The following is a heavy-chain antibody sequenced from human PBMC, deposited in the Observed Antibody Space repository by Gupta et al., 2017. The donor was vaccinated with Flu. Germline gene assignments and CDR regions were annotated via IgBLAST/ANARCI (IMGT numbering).Heavy chain of an antibody. J-gene: IGHJ5*02. CDR3: ARVPYSGYSTFDP. CDR2: INTDGSTT. V-gene: IGHV3-74*01. CDR1: GFTLSRYW. Sequence: EVQLVESGGGLVQPGGSLRLSCSSSGFTLSRYWMHWVRQSTGKQLLWISRINTDGSTTHYADSVKDRFTISRDNAKNTLYLQMNSLRVEDTAVYYCARVPYSGYSTFDPWGQGTLVTVSS. D-gene: IGHD4-11*01.